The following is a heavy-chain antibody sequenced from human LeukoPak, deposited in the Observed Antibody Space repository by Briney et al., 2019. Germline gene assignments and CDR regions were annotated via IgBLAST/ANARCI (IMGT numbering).Heavy chain of an antibody. CDR1: GLTFSSYA. Sequence: GGSLRLSRTASGLTFSSYAMHWVRQAPGKGLEWVAVISYDGSNKYYADSVKGRFTISRDNSKNTLYLQVNTLRAEDTAVYYCAKDRDHYGDRTPGYYYGMDVWGQGTTVTVSS. CDR2: ISYDGSNK. J-gene: IGHJ6*02. D-gene: IGHD4-17*01. CDR3: AKDRDHYGDRTPGYYYGMDV. V-gene: IGHV3-30*18.